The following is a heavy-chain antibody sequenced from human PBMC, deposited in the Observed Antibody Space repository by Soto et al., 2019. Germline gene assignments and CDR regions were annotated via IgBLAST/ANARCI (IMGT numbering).Heavy chain of an antibody. J-gene: IGHJ6*03. Sequence: ASVKVSCKASGYTFTSYDTNWVRQATGQGLEWMGWMNPNSGNTGYAQKFQGRVTMTRNTSISTAYMELSSLRSEDTAVYYCARGQIAAAGIYYYYYYMDVWGKGTTVTVSS. CDR1: GYTFTSYD. CDR3: ARGQIAAAGIYYYYYYMDV. V-gene: IGHV1-8*01. D-gene: IGHD6-13*01. CDR2: MNPNSGNT.